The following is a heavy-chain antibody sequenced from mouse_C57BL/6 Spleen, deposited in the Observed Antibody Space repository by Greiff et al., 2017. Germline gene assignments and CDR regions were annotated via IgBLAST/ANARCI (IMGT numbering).Heavy chain of an antibody. D-gene: IGHD2-4*01. CDR1: GYTFTSYW. V-gene: IGHV1-59*01. CDR2: IDPSDSYT. CDR3: ARRDYWDYDYDYYAMDY. Sequence: VQLQQPGAELVRPGTSVKLSCKASGYTFTSYWMHWVKQRPGQGLEWIGVIDPSDSYTNYNQKFKGKATLTVDTSSSTAYMQLSSLTSEDSAVYYCARRDYWDYDYDYYAMDYWGKGTTVTVSS. J-gene: IGHJ4*01.